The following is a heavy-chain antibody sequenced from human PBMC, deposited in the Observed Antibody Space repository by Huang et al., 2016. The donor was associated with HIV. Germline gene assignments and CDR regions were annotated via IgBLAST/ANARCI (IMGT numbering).Heavy chain of an antibody. CDR1: GYGFSSYW. D-gene: IGHD5-18*01. Sequence: EVLLVQSGAELKEPGESLKISCKASGYGFSSYWIGWVRQKPGKGLEWCVFIYPRDSETKYSPSFDGQVTISADKSTRTAYLQWESLKAPDTAIYFCARQVDGFRSHFDFWGQGTLVSVSS. CDR3: ARQVDGFRSHFDF. J-gene: IGHJ4*02. CDR2: IYPRDSET. V-gene: IGHV5-51*01.